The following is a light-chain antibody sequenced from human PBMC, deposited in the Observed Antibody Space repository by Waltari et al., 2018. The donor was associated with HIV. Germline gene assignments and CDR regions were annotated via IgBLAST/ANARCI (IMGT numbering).Light chain of an antibody. CDR1: SSNIGAGYD. CDR2: GNS. V-gene: IGLV1-40*01. J-gene: IGLJ3*02. CDR3: QSYDSSLSAWV. Sequence: QSVLTQPPSVSGAPGQRVTVSCTGSSSNIGAGYDVPWYQQLPGTAPKLLIYGNSDRPSGVPDRFSGSKSGTSASLAITGLQAEDEADYHCQSYDSSLSAWVFGGGTKLTVL.